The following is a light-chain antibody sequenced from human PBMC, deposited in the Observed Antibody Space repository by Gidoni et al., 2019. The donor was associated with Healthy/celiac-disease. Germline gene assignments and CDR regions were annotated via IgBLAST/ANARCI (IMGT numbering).Light chain of an antibody. CDR3: QQYNNWPRT. CDR2: GAS. CDR1: HSVSSH. V-gene: IGKV3-15*01. J-gene: IGKJ1*01. Sequence: EIVMTQSPATLSVSPGERATLSCRASHSVSSHLAWYQQKPGQAPRPLIYGASTRATGIPARFSGSGSGTEFTLTISSLQSEDFAVYYCQQYNNWPRTFGQGTKVEIK.